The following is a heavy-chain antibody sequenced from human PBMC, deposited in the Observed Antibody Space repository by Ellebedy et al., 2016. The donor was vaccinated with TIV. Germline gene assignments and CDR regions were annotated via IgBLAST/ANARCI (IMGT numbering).Heavy chain of an antibody. Sequence: GESLKISXAASGFTFSSYSMNWVRQAPGKGLEWVSYISSSSSTIYYADSVKGRFTISRDNAKNSLYLQMNSLRAEDTAVYYCARSGGNYWGQGTLVTVSS. V-gene: IGHV3-48*04. D-gene: IGHD4-23*01. CDR2: ISSSSSTI. J-gene: IGHJ4*02. CDR3: ARSGGNY. CDR1: GFTFSSYS.